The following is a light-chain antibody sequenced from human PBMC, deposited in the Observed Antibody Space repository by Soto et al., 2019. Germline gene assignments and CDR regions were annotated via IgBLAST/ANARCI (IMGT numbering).Light chain of an antibody. CDR3: QQYGSSPFT. J-gene: IGKJ2*01. Sequence: EIVLTQSPGTLSLSPGERATLSCRASQSVGSTYLAWYQQKPGQAPRLLIYGTSTRATGITDRFSGSGSGTDFTLTISRLEPEDFAVYYCQQYGSSPFTFGQGANLEIK. CDR2: GTS. V-gene: IGKV3-20*01. CDR1: QSVGSTY.